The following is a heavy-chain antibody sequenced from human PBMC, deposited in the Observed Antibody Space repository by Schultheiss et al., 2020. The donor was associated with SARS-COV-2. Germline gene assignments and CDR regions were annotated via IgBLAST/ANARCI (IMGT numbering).Heavy chain of an antibody. CDR1: GYSFTSYW. J-gene: IGHJ4*02. D-gene: IGHD3-22*01. CDR3: ARHRYESSGYYAPRFDS. CDR2: IYPGHSDT. Sequence: GGSLRLSCKGSGYSFTSYWIAWVRQMPGQGLEWMGIIYPGHSDTTYSPSFQGQVTISVDKSINTAYLQWSSLKASDSAMYYCARHRYESSGYYAPRFDSWGQGTLVTVSS. V-gene: IGHV5-51*01.